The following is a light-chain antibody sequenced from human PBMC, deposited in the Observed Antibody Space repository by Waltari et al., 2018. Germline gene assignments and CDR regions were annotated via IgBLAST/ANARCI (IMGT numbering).Light chain of an antibody. J-gene: IGKJ2*01. CDR3: QQYGRSWNT. V-gene: IGKV3-20*01. CDR1: QSVSRNY. CDR2: GSS. Sequence: IVLTQSPGTLSLSPGERATLSCRASQSVSRNYLAWYQQRPGQAPRLLIHGSSSRATGIPDRFSGSGSGTDFTLTISRLEPEDFAVYYCQQYGRSWNTFGQGTKLEIK.